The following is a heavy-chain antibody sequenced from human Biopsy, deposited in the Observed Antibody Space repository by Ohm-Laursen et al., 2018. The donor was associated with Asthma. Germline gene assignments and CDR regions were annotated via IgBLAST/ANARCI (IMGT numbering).Heavy chain of an antibody. J-gene: IGHJ2*01. Sequence: SDTLSLTCAVSGGSVSSGSYYWSWIRQPPGKGLAWARYISYSGSTDYNPSLKSRLTISMDTSKNQFSLKLSSVTAADTAVYYCARVPTTLRYFDLWGRGTLVTVSS. CDR2: ISYSGST. V-gene: IGHV4-61*01. CDR1: GGSVSSGSYY. CDR3: ARVPTTLRYFDL. D-gene: IGHD2-15*01.